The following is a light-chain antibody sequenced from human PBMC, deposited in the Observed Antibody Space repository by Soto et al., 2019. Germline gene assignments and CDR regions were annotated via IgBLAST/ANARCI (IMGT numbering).Light chain of an antibody. J-gene: IGKJ5*01. Sequence: EIVMTHSPATLSVSPGERATLSFRASQNVNNKLAWYQQKPGQAPRLLIYGASTRATGIPARFSGSGSGTEFTLTISSLQSEDFAVYYCQQYYRWPPLLGQGTRLEIK. CDR2: GAS. CDR3: QQYYRWPPL. CDR1: QNVNNK. V-gene: IGKV3-15*01.